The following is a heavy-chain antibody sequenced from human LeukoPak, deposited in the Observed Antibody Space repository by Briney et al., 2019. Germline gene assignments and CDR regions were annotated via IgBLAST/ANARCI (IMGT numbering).Heavy chain of an antibody. D-gene: IGHD3-16*01. CDR3: ASGEQLMYDY. V-gene: IGHV4-59*01. Sequence: SETLSLTCTVSGGSISSYYWSWIRQPPGKGLEWIGYIYYSGSTNYNPSLKSRVTISVASSKNQFYLKLSSVTAADTAVYYCASGEQLMYDYWGQGTLVTVSS. CDR2: IYYSGST. J-gene: IGHJ4*02. CDR1: GGSISSYY.